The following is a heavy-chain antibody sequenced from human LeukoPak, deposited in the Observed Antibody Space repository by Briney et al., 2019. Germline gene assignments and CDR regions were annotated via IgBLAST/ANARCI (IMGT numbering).Heavy chain of an antibody. J-gene: IGHJ3*02. Sequence: ASVKVSCKASGYTFINHGITWVRQAPGQGLEWMGWISPYNGDTKYAETLLGRFTMTTDTSTGTAYMELMSLRSDDTAFYYCARQWLADAFDIWGQGTMVTVSS. D-gene: IGHD6-19*01. V-gene: IGHV1-18*01. CDR2: ISPYNGDT. CDR3: ARQWLADAFDI. CDR1: GYTFINHG.